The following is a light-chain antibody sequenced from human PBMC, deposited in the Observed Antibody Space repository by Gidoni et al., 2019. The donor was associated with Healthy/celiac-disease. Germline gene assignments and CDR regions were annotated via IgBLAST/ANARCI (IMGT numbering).Light chain of an antibody. CDR2: RAS. CDR1: QSVSSN. Sequence: EIVMTQSPATLSVSPGERATLSFRASQSVSSNLAWYQQKPGKAPRLLIYRASTRATGIPARFSGSGSGTEFTLTISSLQSEDFAVYYCQQYNNWPWTFGQGTKVEIK. J-gene: IGKJ1*01. V-gene: IGKV3-15*01. CDR3: QQYNNWPWT.